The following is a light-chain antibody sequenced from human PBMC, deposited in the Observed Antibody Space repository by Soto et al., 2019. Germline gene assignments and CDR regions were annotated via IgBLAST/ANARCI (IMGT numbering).Light chain of an antibody. J-gene: IGKJ1*01. CDR3: QQANSFPWT. V-gene: IGKV1-12*01. Sequence: DIQMTQSPSSVSASVGDRVTITCRASQGIGSWLAWYQQKPGIAPKLLIYGALSLQSGVPSRFSGSGSGTDFSLTISSLQPEDFGTYYCQQANSFPWTFGQGTKVEIK. CDR2: GAL. CDR1: QGIGSW.